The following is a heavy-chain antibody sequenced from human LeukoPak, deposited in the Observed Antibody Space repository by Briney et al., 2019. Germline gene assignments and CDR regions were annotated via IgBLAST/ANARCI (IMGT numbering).Heavy chain of an antibody. D-gene: IGHD6-13*01. Sequence: GGSLRLSCAASGFTFSSYGMHWVRQAPGKGLEWVSVISYDGSNKYYADSVKGRFTISRDNSKNTLYLQMNSLRAEDTAVYYCAKGGGGCSSSWGANQIDYWGQGTLVTVSS. CDR1: GFTFSSYG. V-gene: IGHV3-30*18. CDR2: ISYDGSNK. J-gene: IGHJ4*02. CDR3: AKGGGGCSSSWGANQIDY.